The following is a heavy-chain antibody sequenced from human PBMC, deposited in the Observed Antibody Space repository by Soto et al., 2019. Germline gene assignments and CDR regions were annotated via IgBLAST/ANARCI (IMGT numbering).Heavy chain of an antibody. CDR3: AKDHRPYGENYYYYGMDV. Sequence: GGSLRLSCAASGFTFSSYAMSWVRQAPGKGLEWVSAISGSGGSTYYADSVKGRFTISRGNSKNTLYLQMNSLRAEDTAVYYCAKDHRPYGENYYYYGMDVWGQGTTVTVSS. CDR1: GFTFSSYA. J-gene: IGHJ6*02. V-gene: IGHV3-23*01. CDR2: ISGSGGST. D-gene: IGHD4-17*01.